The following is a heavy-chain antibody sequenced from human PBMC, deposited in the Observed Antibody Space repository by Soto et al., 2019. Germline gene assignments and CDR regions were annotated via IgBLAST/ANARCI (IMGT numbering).Heavy chain of an antibody. CDR2: IYHSGST. Sequence: SETLSLTCAVSGYSISSGYYWGWIRQPPGKGLEWIGSIYHSGSTYYNPSLKSRVTISVDTSKNQFSLKLSSVTAADTAVYYCARDGITGTTDYYGMDVRGQGTTVTVSS. CDR3: ARDGITGTTDYYGMDV. V-gene: IGHV4-38-2*02. D-gene: IGHD1-7*01. CDR1: GYSISSGYY. J-gene: IGHJ6*02.